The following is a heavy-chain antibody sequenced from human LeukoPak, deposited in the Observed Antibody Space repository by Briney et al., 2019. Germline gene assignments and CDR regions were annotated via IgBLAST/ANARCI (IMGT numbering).Heavy chain of an antibody. CDR3: ARNTYYYGSGSYYFDY. J-gene: IGHJ4*02. CDR1: GGSISSYY. Sequence: SETLSLTCTVSGGSISSYYWSWIRQPAGKGLEWIGRIYTSGSTNYNPSLKSRVTISVDTSKNQFSLKLSSVTAADTAVYYCARNTYYYGSGSYYFDYWGQGTLVTVSS. V-gene: IGHV4-4*07. CDR2: IYTSGST. D-gene: IGHD3-10*01.